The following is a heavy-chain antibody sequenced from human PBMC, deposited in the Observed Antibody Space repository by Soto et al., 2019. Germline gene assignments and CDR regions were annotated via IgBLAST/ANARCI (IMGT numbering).Heavy chain of an antibody. D-gene: IGHD2-2*01. J-gene: IGHJ6*03. CDR2: IYYSGST. CDR3: AGSAAKYYYYYYMDV. CDR1: GGSISSYY. V-gene: IGHV4-59*01. Sequence: QVQLQESGPGLVKPSETLSLTCTVSGGSISSYYWSWIRQPPGKGLEWIGYIYYSGSTNYNPSLKSRVTISVDTSKNQFSLKLSSVTAADTAVYYCAGSAAKYYYYYYMDVWGKGTTVTVSS.